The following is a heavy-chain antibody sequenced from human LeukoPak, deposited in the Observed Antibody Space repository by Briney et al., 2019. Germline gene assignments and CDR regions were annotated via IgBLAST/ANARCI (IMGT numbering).Heavy chain of an antibody. Sequence: SETLSLTCTVSGGSISSDYWSWIRQPPGKGLEWIGYIYYGGIANYTPSLKSRLTISLDTSKNRFSLKLNSVTAADTAVYYCARRHHNWDYWGQGTLVTVSS. D-gene: IGHD5-24*01. V-gene: IGHV4-59*08. CDR1: GGSISSDY. J-gene: IGHJ4*02. CDR2: IYYGGIA. CDR3: ARRHHNWDY.